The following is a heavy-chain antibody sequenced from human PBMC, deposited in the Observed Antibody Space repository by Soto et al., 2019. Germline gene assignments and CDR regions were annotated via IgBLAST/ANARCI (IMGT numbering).Heavy chain of an antibody. CDR2: ISESRSSI. J-gene: IGHJ5*02. Sequence: EVRLVESGGRLVKPGESLRLSCIASGFPLSTYTMHWVRQAPGRGLEWVASISESRSSIYYADSVKGRFTISRDTANNSLFLQMNSLTAADTAIYYCVRPSTQTHFWNWFDPWGQGTLVTVSS. V-gene: IGHV3-21*02. CDR3: VRPSTQTHFWNWFDP. CDR1: GFPLSTYT.